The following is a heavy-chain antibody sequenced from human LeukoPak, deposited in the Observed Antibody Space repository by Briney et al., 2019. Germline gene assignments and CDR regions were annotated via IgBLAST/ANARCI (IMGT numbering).Heavy chain of an antibody. D-gene: IGHD3-10*01. CDR3: AGYGVGTMSDY. V-gene: IGHV4-39*01. CDR1: GGPISSRSSY. CDR2: ISFGGST. Sequence: PSETLSLTCTVSGGPISSRSSYWGWIRQPPGKGLEYIGTISFGGSTNFSPSLKSRVTISVDTSKNQVSLKLSSVTAADTAVYYCAGYGVGTMSDYWGQGTLVTVSS. J-gene: IGHJ4*02.